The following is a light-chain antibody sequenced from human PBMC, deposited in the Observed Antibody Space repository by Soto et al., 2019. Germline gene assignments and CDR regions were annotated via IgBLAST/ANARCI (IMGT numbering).Light chain of an antibody. CDR2: GAS. V-gene: IGKV3-15*01. CDR1: QSVSID. CDR3: QQYNRRPQT. J-gene: IGKJ1*01. Sequence: VMTYSSATVPVSPGERVTLSCRASQSVSIDLAWYQQKPGQAPRLLIYGASTRATDIPPSFTGSGSGTEVTLTISSLLSEDIAVYYCQQYNRRPQTFGQGTKVDIK.